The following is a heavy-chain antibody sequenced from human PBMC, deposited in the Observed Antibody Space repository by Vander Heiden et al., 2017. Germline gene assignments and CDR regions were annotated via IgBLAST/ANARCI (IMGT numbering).Heavy chain of an antibody. CDR3: ARRVVGAPRAFDI. J-gene: IGHJ3*02. V-gene: IGHV3-48*01. D-gene: IGHD1-26*01. Sequence: EVQLVESGGGLVQPGGSLRLSCAASGFTFSSYSRNGVRQAPGKGLEWVSYIGTSSSNIYYADSVKGRFTISRDNAKNSLYLQMNSLRAEDTAVYYCARRVVGAPRAFDIWGQGTMVTVSS. CDR2: IGTSSSNI. CDR1: GFTFSSYS.